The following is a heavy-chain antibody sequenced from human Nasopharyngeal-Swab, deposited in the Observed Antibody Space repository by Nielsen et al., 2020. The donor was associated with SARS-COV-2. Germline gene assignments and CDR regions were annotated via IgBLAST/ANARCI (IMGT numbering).Heavy chain of an antibody. Sequence: GGSLRLSCAASGFTFSSYCMSWVRQAPGKGLEWVANIKQDGSEKYYVDSVKGRFTISRDNAKNSLYLQMNSLRDEDTAVYYCARVRVAGTYYYYYYMDVWGKGTTVTVSS. V-gene: IGHV3-7*03. CDR3: ARVRVAGTYYYYYYMDV. D-gene: IGHD6-19*01. J-gene: IGHJ6*03. CDR1: GFTFSSYC. CDR2: IKQDGSEK.